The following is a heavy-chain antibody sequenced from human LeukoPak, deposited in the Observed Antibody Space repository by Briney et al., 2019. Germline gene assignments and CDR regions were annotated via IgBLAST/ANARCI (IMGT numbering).Heavy chain of an antibody. D-gene: IGHD6-19*01. J-gene: IGHJ4*02. V-gene: IGHV3-7*03. CDR2: IKQDGSEK. CDR3: ARDGRSGWNDHDY. Sequence: GGSLRLSCAASGFTLSSYWMSWVRQAPGKGLEWVANIKQDGSEKNYVDFVKGRFTISRDNAKNSLYLQMNSPRAEDTAVYYCARDGRSGWNDHDYWGQGTLVIVSS. CDR1: GFTLSSYW.